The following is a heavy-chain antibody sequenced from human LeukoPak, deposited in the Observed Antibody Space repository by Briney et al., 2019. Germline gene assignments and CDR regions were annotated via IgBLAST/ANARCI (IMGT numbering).Heavy chain of an antibody. V-gene: IGHV3-48*03. CDR3: ARDIRDEKGEYYYVMDV. CDR2: ISSSGSTI. D-gene: IGHD2-21*02. CDR1: GFTFSSYE. Sequence: GGSLRLSCAASGFTFSSYEVNWVRQAPRKGLGWVSYISSSGSTIYYADSVKGRFTISRDNAKNSQYLQMNSRRAEDTAVYYCARDIRDEKGEYYYVMDVWGKGATVTVYS. J-gene: IGHJ6*04.